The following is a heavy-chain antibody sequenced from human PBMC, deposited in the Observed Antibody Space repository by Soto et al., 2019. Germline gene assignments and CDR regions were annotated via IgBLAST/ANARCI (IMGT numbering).Heavy chain of an antibody. J-gene: IGHJ1*01. CDR2: ISGSGGST. Sequence: PGGSLRLSCAASGFTVSSNYMSWVRQAPGKGLEWVSTISGSGGSTYYADSVKGRFTISRDNSKNTLYLQMNSLRAEDTAVYYCAKGSYDTSGYYYSEYFQRWGQGTLVTVSS. V-gene: IGHV3-23*01. D-gene: IGHD3-22*01. CDR1: GFTVSSNY. CDR3: AKGSYDTSGYYYSEYFQR.